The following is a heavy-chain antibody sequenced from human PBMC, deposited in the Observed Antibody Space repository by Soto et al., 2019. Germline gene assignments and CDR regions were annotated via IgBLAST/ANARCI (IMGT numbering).Heavy chain of an antibody. V-gene: IGHV1-69*12. D-gene: IGHD2-15*01. CDR2: IIPIFGTA. Sequence: QVQLVQSGAEVKKPGSSVKVSCKASGGTFSSYAISWVRQAPGQGLEWMGGIIPIFGTANYAQKFQGRVTITADESTSTAYMELSSLRSEDTAVYYWARVADGGRRNWYFDLWGRGTLVTVSS. CDR1: GGTFSSYA. J-gene: IGHJ2*01. CDR3: ARVADGGRRNWYFDL.